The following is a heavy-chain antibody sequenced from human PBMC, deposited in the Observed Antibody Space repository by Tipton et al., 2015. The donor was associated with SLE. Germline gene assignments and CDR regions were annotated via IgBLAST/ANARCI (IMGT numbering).Heavy chain of an antibody. CDR3: ARDKWGEYTASTGYFWSFDP. CDR1: GGSISSHY. V-gene: IGHV4-59*11. D-gene: IGHD3-9*01. J-gene: IGHJ5*02. CDR2: ISYSGTT. Sequence: TLSLTCTVSGGSISSHYWSWIRQPPGKGLEWIGHISYSGTTNYNPSLKSRVTMSVDTSRNQFSLNLSSLTAADTAVYFCARDKWGEYTASTGYFWSFDPWGQGIPVTVSS.